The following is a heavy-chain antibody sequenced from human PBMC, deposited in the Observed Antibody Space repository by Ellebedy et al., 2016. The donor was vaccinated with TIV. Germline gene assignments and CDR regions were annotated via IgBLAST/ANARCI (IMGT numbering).Heavy chain of an antibody. CDR3: AYGRSTVTLSYYYYGMDV. V-gene: IGHV1-69*06. CDR1: GGTFSSYA. J-gene: IGHJ6*02. CDR2: IIPIFGTA. D-gene: IGHD4-17*01. Sequence: ASVKVSXKASGGTFSSYAISWVRQAPGQGLGWMGGIIPIFGTANYAQKFQGRVTITADKSTSTAYMELSSLRSEDTAVYYCAYGRSTVTLSYYYYGMDVWGQGTTVTVSS.